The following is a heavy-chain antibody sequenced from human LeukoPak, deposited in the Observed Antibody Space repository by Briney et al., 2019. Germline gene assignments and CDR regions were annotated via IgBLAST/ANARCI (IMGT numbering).Heavy chain of an antibody. V-gene: IGHV3-7*01. J-gene: IGHJ4*02. CDR1: GFTFSSYW. CDR3: ARDLAGYSSGLPFY. Sequence: GGSLRLFCAASGFTFSSYWMSWVRQAPGKGLEWVANIKQDGSEKYYVDSVKGRFTISRDNAKNSLYLQMNSLRAEDTAVYYCARDLAGYSSGLPFYWGQGTLVTVSS. CDR2: IKQDGSEK. D-gene: IGHD6-19*01.